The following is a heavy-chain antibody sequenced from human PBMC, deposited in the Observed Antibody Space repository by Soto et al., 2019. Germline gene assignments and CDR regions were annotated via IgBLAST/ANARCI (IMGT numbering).Heavy chain of an antibody. CDR2: IIPIFGTA. CDR3: ARSYCGGDCLLGDDAFDI. D-gene: IGHD2-21*02. CDR1: GGTFSSYG. V-gene: IGHV1-69*13. J-gene: IGHJ3*02. Sequence: ASVKVSCKASGGTFSSYGISWVRQAPGQGLEWMGGIIPIFGTANYAQKFQGRVTITADESTSTAYMELSSLRSEDTAVYYCARSYCGGDCLLGDDAFDIWGQGTMVTVS.